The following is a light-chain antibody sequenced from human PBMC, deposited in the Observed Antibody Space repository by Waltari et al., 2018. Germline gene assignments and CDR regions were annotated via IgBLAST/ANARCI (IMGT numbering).Light chain of an antibody. CDR3: QQSYSTLVA. CDR2: AAS. V-gene: IGKV1-39*01. CDR1: QSISNY. J-gene: IGKJ4*01. Sequence: DIQMTQSPSSLSASVGDRVTITCRASQSISNYLNWYQQRPGKAPKVLIYAASTLQSGVPSRFSGSGSVTDFTLTINSLQPEDFASYYCQQSYSTLVAFGGGTKVEIK.